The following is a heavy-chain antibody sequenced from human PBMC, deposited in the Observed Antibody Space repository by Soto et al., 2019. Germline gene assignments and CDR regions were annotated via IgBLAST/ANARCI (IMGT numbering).Heavy chain of an antibody. CDR1: GFTCGDYA. CDR3: SRAYTSGWYGLADL. Sequence: PGGSLRLSCTSSGFTCGDYAVTLFRQATGKGLEWVGFIRRKTYGGTTEYAASVKGRFTISRDDSQSIAYLEMNSLKTEDTAVYYCSRAYTSGWYGLADLWGRGTLVTVSS. J-gene: IGHJ2*01. D-gene: IGHD6-19*01. CDR2: IRRKTYGGTT. V-gene: IGHV3-49*03.